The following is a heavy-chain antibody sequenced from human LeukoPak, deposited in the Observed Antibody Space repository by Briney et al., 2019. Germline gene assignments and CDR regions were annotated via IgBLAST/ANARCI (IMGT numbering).Heavy chain of an antibody. D-gene: IGHD6-6*01. CDR1: GYTFTGYY. Sequence: GASVKVSCKASGYTFTGYYMHWVRQAPGQGLEWMGWINPNSGGTNYAQKFQGRVTMTRDTSISTAYMELSRLRSDDTAVYYCARADAHSSIAALARVRLVDYWGQGTLVTVSS. V-gene: IGHV1-2*02. CDR3: ARADAHSSIAALARVRLVDY. CDR2: INPNSGGT. J-gene: IGHJ4*02.